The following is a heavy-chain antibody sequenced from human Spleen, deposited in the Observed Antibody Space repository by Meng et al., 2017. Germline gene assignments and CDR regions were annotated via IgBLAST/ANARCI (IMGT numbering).Heavy chain of an antibody. CDR2: INHSGST. J-gene: IGHJ5*02. Sequence: GSLRLSCAVYGGSFSGYYWSWIRQPPGKGLEWIGEINHSGSTNYNPSLKSRVTISVDTSKNQFSLKLSSVTAADTAVYYCARVTNGVVSFDPWGQGTLVTVSS. V-gene: IGHV4-34*01. CDR3: ARVTNGVVSFDP. D-gene: IGHD2-8*01. CDR1: GGSFSGYY.